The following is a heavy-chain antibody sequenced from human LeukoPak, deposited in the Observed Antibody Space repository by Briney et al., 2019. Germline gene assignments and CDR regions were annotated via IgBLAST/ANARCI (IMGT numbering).Heavy chain of an antibody. D-gene: IGHD5-24*01. J-gene: IGHJ4*02. CDR2: ISYDGSNK. Sequence: GRSLRLSCAASGFTFSSYGMHWVRQAPGKGLEWVAVISYDGSNKYYADSVKGRFTISRDNSKNTLYLQMNSLRAEDTAVYYCAKDLGRWLQFFLYWGQGTLVTVSS. CDR1: GFTFSSYG. V-gene: IGHV3-30*18. CDR3: AKDLGRWLQFFLY.